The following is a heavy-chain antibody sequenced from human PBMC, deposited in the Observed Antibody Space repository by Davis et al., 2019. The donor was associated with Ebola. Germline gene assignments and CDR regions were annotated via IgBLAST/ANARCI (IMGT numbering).Heavy chain of an antibody. CDR1: GFIFSSYV. Sequence: GESLKISCAAPGFIFSSYVMSWVRQAPGKGLQWVAVIWDDGSNKYYADSVKGRFTISRDNSKNTLYLQMNSLRAEDTAVYYCAKDVYFSQPDYWGQGTLVTVSS. J-gene: IGHJ4*02. D-gene: IGHD2/OR15-2a*01. CDR3: AKDVYFSQPDY. V-gene: IGHV3-30*02. CDR2: IWDDGSNK.